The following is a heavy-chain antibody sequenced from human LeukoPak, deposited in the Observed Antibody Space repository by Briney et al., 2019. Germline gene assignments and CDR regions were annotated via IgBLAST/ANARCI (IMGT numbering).Heavy chain of an antibody. Sequence: PSETLSLTCTVSGGSISSYYWSWIRQPAGKGLEWIGRIYTSGSTNYNPSLKSRVTMSVDTSKNQFSLKLSSVTAADTAVYYCARSGGWSGYYSYYYMDVWGKGTTVTVSS. V-gene: IGHV4-4*07. D-gene: IGHD3-3*01. J-gene: IGHJ6*03. CDR3: ARSGGWSGYYSYYYMDV. CDR2: IYTSGST. CDR1: GGSISSYY.